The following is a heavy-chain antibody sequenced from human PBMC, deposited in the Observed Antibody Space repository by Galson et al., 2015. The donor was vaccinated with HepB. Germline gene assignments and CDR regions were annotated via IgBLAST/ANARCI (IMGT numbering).Heavy chain of an antibody. D-gene: IGHD3-3*01. J-gene: IGHJ6*03. CDR2: ISSNGGST. CDR1: GFTFSSYA. V-gene: IGHV3-64D*06. Sequence: SLRLSCAASGFTFSSYAMHWVRQAPGKGLEYVSAISSNGGSTYYADSVKGRFTISRDNSKNTLYLQMSSLRAEDTAVYYCVNFWSGAGASYYYYYMDVWGKGTTVTVSS. CDR3: VNFWSGAGASYYYYYMDV.